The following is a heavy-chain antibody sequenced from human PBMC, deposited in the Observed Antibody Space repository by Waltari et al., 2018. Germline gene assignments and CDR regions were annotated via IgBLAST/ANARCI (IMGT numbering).Heavy chain of an antibody. D-gene: IGHD5-12*01. CDR2: IYHSGST. CDR1: GYSISSGYY. Sequence: QVQLQESGPGLVKPSETLSLTCTVSGYSISSGYYWGWIRQPPGKGLEWIGSIYHSGSTYYNPSLKSRVTISVDTSKNQFSLKLSSVTAADTAVYYCASALRGGLYYFDYWGQGTLVTVSS. J-gene: IGHJ4*02. CDR3: ASALRGGLYYFDY. V-gene: IGHV4-38-2*02.